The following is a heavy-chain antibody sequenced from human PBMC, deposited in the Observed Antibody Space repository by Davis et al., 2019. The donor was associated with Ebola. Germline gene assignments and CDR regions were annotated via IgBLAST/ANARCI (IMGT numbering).Heavy chain of an antibody. CDR1: GFTFSSYG. J-gene: IGHJ4*02. D-gene: IGHD5-18*01. CDR2: ISSSSSYI. Sequence: GESLKISCAASGFTFSSYGMHWVRQAPGKGLEWVSSISSSSSYIYYADSVKGRFTISRDNAKNSLYLQMNSLRAEDTAVYYCARAPGYSYGDYWGQGTLVTVSS. V-gene: IGHV3-21*01. CDR3: ARAPGYSYGDY.